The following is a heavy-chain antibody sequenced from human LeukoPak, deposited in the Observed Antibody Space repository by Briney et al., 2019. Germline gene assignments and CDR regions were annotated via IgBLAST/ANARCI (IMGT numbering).Heavy chain of an antibody. D-gene: IGHD3-22*01. CDR1: GGSFSGYY. J-gene: IGHJ6*03. CDR3: ARHYYDSSGYYYYYYYYYMDV. CDR2: INHSGST. V-gene: IGHV4-34*01. Sequence: SETLSLTCAVYGGSFSGYYWSWIRQPPGKGLEWIGEINHSGSTNYNPSLKSRVTISVDTSKNQFSLKLSSVTAADTAVYYCARHYYDSSGYYYYYYYYYMDVWGKGTTVTISS.